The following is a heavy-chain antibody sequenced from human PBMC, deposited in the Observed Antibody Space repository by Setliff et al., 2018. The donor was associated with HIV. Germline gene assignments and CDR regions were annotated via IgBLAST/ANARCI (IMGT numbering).Heavy chain of an antibody. V-gene: IGHV1-69*13. CDR2: IIPIFDRT. J-gene: IGHJ6*03. D-gene: IGHD6-13*01. Sequence: SVKVSCKIFGGTLSSHALSWVRQAPGQGLEWMGGIIPIFDRTNYAQKFQGRVAITADESRSTAYMELSSLRSEDTAVYYCARGDREQLESIHGGVYFYYMNVWGKGTTVTVSS. CDR3: ARGDREQLESIHGGVYFYYMNV. CDR1: GGTLSSHA.